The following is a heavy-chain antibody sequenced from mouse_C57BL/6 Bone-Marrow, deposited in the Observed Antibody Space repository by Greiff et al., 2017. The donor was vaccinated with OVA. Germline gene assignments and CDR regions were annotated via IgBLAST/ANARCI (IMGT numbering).Heavy chain of an antibody. V-gene: IGHV1-42*01. CDR2: INPSTGGT. CDR3: ASDYYGSSYDWYFDV. D-gene: IGHD1-1*01. Sequence: VQLQQPGPELVKPGASVKISCKASGYSFTGYYMNWVKQSPEKSLEWIGEINPSTGGTTYNQKFKAKATLTVDKSSSTAYMQLKSLTSEDSAVYYCASDYYGSSYDWYFDVWGTGTTVTVSS. J-gene: IGHJ1*03. CDR1: GYSFTGYY.